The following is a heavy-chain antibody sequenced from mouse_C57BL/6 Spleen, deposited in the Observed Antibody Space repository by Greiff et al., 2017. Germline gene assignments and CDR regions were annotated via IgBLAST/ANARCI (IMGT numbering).Heavy chain of an antibody. J-gene: IGHJ4*01. CDR1: GYSFTDYN. D-gene: IGHD2-5*01. CDR3: AREEAYYTNYGGAMDY. V-gene: IGHV1-39*01. Sequence: VQLQQSGPELVKPGASVKISCKASGYSFTDYNMTWVKQTNGKSLEWIGAISSNYGTTSSNQKVKGQATFTVDHASSTAYMQLNSLTSEDSAVYYCAREEAYYTNYGGAMDYWGQGTSVTVSS. CDR2: ISSNYGTT.